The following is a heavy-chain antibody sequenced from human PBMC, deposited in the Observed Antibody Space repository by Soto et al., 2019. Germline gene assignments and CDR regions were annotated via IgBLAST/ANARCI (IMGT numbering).Heavy chain of an antibody. J-gene: IGHJ6*02. CDR3: ASGLQKFSTRWPYSYYGMDV. Sequence: PSETLSLTCAVSGASVSSTSWWSWVRLSPGKGLEWIGEIYHSGSTNYNPSLKSRVTISLDKSKNQVALRLTSVTAADTAVYYCASGLQKFSTRWPYSYYGMDVWGPGTTVTVSS. D-gene: IGHD6-13*01. CDR1: GASVSSTSW. CDR2: IYHSGST. V-gene: IGHV4-4*02.